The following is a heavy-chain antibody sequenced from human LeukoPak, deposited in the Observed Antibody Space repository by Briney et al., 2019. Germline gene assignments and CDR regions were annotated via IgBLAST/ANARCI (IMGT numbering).Heavy chain of an antibody. D-gene: IGHD3-3*01. V-gene: IGHV4-34*01. J-gene: IGHJ1*01. CDR3: VRGYSEYWSD. CDR2: ISHSGGI. CDR1: GGSFSDFY. Sequence: PSETLSLTCAAYGGSFSDFYWNWIRQPPGKGLEWIGQISHSGGINYNPSLQSRVTLSVDTSNNHFSLRLTPVTAADTAVYYCVRGYSEYWSDWGQGFLVTVSS.